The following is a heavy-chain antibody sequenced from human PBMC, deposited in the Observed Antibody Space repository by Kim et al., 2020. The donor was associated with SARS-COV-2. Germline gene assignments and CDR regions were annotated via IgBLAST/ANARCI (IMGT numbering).Heavy chain of an antibody. V-gene: IGHV3-30-3*01. CDR1: GFTFSSYA. D-gene: IGHD3-10*01. Sequence: GGSLRLSCAASGFTFSSYAMHWVRQAPGKGLEWVAVISYDGSNKYYADSVKGRFTISRDNSKNTLYLQMNSLRAEDTAVYYCAREGSFGGGSAYYFDYWGQGTLVTVSS. CDR3: AREGSFGGGSAYYFDY. CDR2: ISYDGSNK. J-gene: IGHJ4*02.